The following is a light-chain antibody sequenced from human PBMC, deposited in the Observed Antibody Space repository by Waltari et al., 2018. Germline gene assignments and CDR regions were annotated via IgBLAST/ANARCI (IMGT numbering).Light chain of an antibody. Sequence: DIQMTQSPSSLSASVGDRVTITCRASQGISSWLAWYQQKPGKAPNLLIYKASTLQRGVPSRFRGSGSGTDFTLTISSLQPEDFATYYCQQYNSVPCTIGQGTKVEIK. J-gene: IGKJ2*02. CDR2: KAS. V-gene: IGKV1-5*03. CDR1: QGISSW. CDR3: QQYNSVPCT.